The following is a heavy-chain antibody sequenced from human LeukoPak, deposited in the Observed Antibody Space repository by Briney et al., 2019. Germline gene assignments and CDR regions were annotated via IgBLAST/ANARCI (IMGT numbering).Heavy chain of an antibody. CDR1: GGSISSSAYY. J-gene: IGHJ5*02. CDR2: IYYDGST. V-gene: IGHV4-39*01. CDR3: AGLPIPGWFDP. Sequence: SETLSLTCIVSGGSISSSAYYWIWIRQPPGKALEWVANIYYDGSTYYNPSLRSRVSISIDTSKNQFSLRVTSVTAADTAVFYCAGLPIPGWFDPWGQGTLVTVSS.